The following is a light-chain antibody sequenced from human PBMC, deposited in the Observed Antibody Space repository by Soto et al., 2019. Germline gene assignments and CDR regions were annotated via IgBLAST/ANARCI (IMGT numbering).Light chain of an antibody. CDR1: QSISSW. CDR2: KAS. V-gene: IGKV1-5*03. J-gene: IGKJ1*01. Sequence: DIQMTQSPSTLSASVGDRVTITCRASQSISSWLAWYQQKPGKAPKLLIYKASSLESGVPSRFSGSGSGTEFPLPISRLEPYEFASLYCQQYNTYLGTFGPGTKVEIK. CDR3: QQYNTYLGT.